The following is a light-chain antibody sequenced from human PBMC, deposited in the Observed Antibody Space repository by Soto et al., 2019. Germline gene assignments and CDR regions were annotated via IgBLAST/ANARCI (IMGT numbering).Light chain of an antibody. CDR2: GAS. V-gene: IGKV3-20*01. J-gene: IGKJ1*01. CDR1: QSVSSSY. Sequence: EIGLKKSPGTLSLYTGERATLSCRASQSVSSSYLAWYQQKPGQAPRLLIYGASTRATGIPARFSGSGSGTDFTLTISRLEPEDFAVYYCQQYGSPGTFGQGTNVAI. CDR3: QQYGSPGT.